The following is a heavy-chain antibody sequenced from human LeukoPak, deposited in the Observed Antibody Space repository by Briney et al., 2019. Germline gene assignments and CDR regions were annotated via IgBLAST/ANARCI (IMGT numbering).Heavy chain of an antibody. CDR2: ISGSGGST. D-gene: IGHD2-15*01. CDR3: ATTIEDIVVVVAATFDY. J-gene: IGHJ4*02. V-gene: IGHV3-23*01. CDR1: GFTFSSYA. Sequence: GGSLRLSCAASGFTFSSYAMSWVRHAPGKGLEWVSAISGSGGSTYYADSVKGRFTISRDNSKNTLYLQMNSLRAEDTAVYYCATTIEDIVVVVAATFDYWGQGTLVTVSS.